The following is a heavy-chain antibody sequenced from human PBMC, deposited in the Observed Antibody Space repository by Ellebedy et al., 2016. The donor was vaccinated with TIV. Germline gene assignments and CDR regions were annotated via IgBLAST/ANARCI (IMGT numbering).Heavy chain of an antibody. CDR2: IDPSGGTT. J-gene: IGHJ4*02. V-gene: IGHV1-46*01. D-gene: IGHD3-22*01. CDR1: GYTFTVYY. Sequence: AASVKVSCKASGYTFTVYYIHWVRQAPGQGLEWMGIIDPSGGTTSLAQKFQGRVTMTTDRSTSTVCMELSNLRSEDTAVYYCARAVKSYYYDRTGPFDFWGQGTLVTVSS. CDR3: ARAVKSYYYDRTGPFDF.